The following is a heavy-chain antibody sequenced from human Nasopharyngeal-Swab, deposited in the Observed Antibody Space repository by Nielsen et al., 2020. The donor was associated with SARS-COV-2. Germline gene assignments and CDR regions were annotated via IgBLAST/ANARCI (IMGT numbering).Heavy chain of an antibody. Sequence: GEPLKISCAASGFTFSSYAMHWARQAPGKGLEWVAVISYDGSNKYYADSVKGRFTISRDNSKNTLHLQMNSLRAEDTAVYYCARERLAAAGVFDYWGQGTLVTVSS. V-gene: IGHV3-30-3*01. J-gene: IGHJ4*02. D-gene: IGHD6-13*01. CDR1: GFTFSSYA. CDR3: ARERLAAAGVFDY. CDR2: ISYDGSNK.